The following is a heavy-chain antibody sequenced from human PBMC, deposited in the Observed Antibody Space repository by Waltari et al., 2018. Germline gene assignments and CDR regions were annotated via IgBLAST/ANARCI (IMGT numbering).Heavy chain of an antibody. J-gene: IGHJ4*02. Sequence: EVQLVESGGDLVQPGRSLRISCTASGFTLGDYARTWVRQVPGKGREWVALIRSKDYGGTTKYAASVKGRFTISRDESKNIAYLQMNSLETEDTAMYFCTRVRSWGLLEYWGQGTLVTVSS. D-gene: IGHD3-16*01. CDR1: GFTLGDYA. CDR3: TRVRSWGLLEY. V-gene: IGHV3-49*04. CDR2: IRSKDYGGTT.